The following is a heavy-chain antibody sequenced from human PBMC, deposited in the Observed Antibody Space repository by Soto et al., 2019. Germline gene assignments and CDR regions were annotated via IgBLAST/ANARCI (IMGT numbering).Heavy chain of an antibody. J-gene: IGHJ4*02. CDR2: MGGSSSTT. CDR3: AKNQERELPRVIDF. Sequence: GGSLRLSCATSGLTFSNYAMSWVRQAPGGGLEWVSSMGGSSSTTYYADSVRGRFTISRDRSKNTPYLQMSSLRAEDTALYYCAKNQERELPRVIDFWGQGTLVTVSS. V-gene: IGHV3-23*01. CDR1: GLTFSNYA. D-gene: IGHD1-7*01.